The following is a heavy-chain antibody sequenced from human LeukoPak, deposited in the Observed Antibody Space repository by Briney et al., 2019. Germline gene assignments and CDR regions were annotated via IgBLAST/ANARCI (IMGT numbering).Heavy chain of an antibody. J-gene: IGHJ6*02. Sequence: GGSPRLSCAASGFTFSSYAMHWVRQAPGKGLEWVAVISYDGSNKYYADSVKGRFTISRDNSKNTLNLQMNSLRAEDTAVYYCARDMRGDYGDYSSSDYYYGMDVWGQGTTVTVSS. CDR3: ARDMRGDYGDYSSSDYYYGMDV. CDR2: ISYDGSNK. D-gene: IGHD4-17*01. CDR1: GFTFSSYA. V-gene: IGHV3-30*04.